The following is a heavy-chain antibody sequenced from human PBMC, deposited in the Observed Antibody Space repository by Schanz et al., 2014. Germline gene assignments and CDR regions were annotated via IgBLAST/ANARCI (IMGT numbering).Heavy chain of an antibody. V-gene: IGHV4-59*08. J-gene: IGHJ5*02. CDR1: GGSIRSYF. Sequence: QVQLQESGPGLLKPSETLSLTCTVSGGSIRSYFWSWIRQPPGKGLEWIGYIYYSGSSDYNPSLKSRVTISIDPSNNQSSLKLNSVTAADTAVYYCARGGSVATIAPYTWFDPWGQGTLVTVSS. D-gene: IGHD5-12*01. CDR3: ARGGSVATIAPYTWFDP. CDR2: IYYSGSS.